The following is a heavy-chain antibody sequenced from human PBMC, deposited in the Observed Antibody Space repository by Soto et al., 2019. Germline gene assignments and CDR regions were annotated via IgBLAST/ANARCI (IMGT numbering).Heavy chain of an antibody. D-gene: IGHD2-2*01. CDR2: INAGNGNT. J-gene: IGHJ4*02. Sequence: GASVKVSCKASGYSFTSYAMHCVRQAPGQRLEWMGWINAGNGNTKYSQKFQGRVTITRDTSASTVYMELSSLRSEDTAVYYCARDQDCISTSCYARAAPGKGDYWGQGTLVTVSS. CDR3: ARDQDCISTSCYARAAPGKGDY. CDR1: GYSFTSYA. V-gene: IGHV1-3*01.